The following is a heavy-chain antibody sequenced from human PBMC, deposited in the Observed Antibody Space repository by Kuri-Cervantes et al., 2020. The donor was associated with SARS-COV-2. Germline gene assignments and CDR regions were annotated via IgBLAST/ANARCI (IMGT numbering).Heavy chain of an antibody. Sequence: GGSLRLSCAASGFTFSSYAMHWVRQAPGKGLEWVAVISYDGSNKYYADSAKGRFTISRDNSKNTLYLQMNSLRAEDTAVYYCARDPGGTSRGQGTLVTVSS. CDR3: ARDPGGTS. CDR1: GFTFSSYA. V-gene: IGHV3-30-3*01. D-gene: IGHD3-16*01. J-gene: IGHJ4*02. CDR2: ISYDGSNK.